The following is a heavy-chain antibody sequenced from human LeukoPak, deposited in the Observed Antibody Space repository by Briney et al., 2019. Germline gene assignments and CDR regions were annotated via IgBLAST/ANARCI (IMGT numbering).Heavy chain of an antibody. V-gene: IGHV4-61*02. CDR2: IYTSGST. D-gene: IGHD3-3*01. CDR3: ARSGFTIFGVVYFDY. Sequence: SETRSLTCTVSGGSLSSGSYYWSWIRQPAGKGLEWIGRIYTSGSTNYNPSLKSRVTISVDTSKNQFSLKLSSVTAADTAVYYCARSGFTIFGVVYFDYWGQGTLVTVS. J-gene: IGHJ4*02. CDR1: GGSLSSGSYY.